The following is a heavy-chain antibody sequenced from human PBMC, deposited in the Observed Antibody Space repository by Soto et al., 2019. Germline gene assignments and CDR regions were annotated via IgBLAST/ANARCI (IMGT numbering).Heavy chain of an antibody. Sequence: QVQLVQSGAEVRKPGSSVKVSCKASGGTFSRHAISWVRQAPGQGLEWMGGIIPIFGTANHAQKFQGRVTIIADESTSTVDRELSSLRSKETAMYYCARGWGYDSNDYYYAYWGQGTLFIVSS. CDR2: IIPIFGTA. J-gene: IGHJ1*01. CDR3: ARGWGYDSNDYYYAY. CDR1: GGTFSRHA. D-gene: IGHD3-22*01. V-gene: IGHV1-69*01.